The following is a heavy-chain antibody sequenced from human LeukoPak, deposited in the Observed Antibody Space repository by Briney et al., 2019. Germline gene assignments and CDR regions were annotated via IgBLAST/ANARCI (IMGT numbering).Heavy chain of an antibody. CDR2: IYYSGST. CDR1: GGSISSYY. D-gene: IGHD3-16*01. CDR3: AREIPVYDGGGDYYYYYMDV. V-gene: IGHV4-59*01. J-gene: IGHJ6*03. Sequence: LSETLSLTCTVSGGSISSYYWSWIRQPPGKGLEWIGYIYYSGSTNYNPSLKSRVTISVDTSKNQFSLKLSSVTAADTAVYYCAREIPVYDGGGDYYYYYMDVWGKGTTVTVSS.